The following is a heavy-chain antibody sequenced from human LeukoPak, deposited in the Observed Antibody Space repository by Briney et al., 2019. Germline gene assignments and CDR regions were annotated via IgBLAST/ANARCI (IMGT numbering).Heavy chain of an antibody. Sequence: PGGSLRLSCAASGFTFSNAWMSWVRQAPGKGLEWVGRIKSKTDGGTTDYAAPVKGRFTISRDNSKNTLYLQMGSLRAEDMAVYYCARVAGQWLDKDWYFDLWGRGTLVTVSS. CDR2: IKSKTDGGTT. CDR1: GFTFSNAW. CDR3: ARVAGQWLDKDWYFDL. V-gene: IGHV3-15*01. J-gene: IGHJ2*01. D-gene: IGHD6-19*01.